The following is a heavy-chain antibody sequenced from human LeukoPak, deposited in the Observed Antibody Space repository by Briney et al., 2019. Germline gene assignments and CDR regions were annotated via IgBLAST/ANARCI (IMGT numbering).Heavy chain of an antibody. V-gene: IGHV3-23*01. CDR1: GFTFSSYA. CDR2: ISGSGGST. D-gene: IGHD6-6*01. CDR3: ARDEYSSSPGYYYYMDV. Sequence: PGGSLRLSCAASGFTFSSYAMSWVRQAPGKGLEWVSAISGSGGSTYYADSVKGRFTISRDNSKNTLYLQMNSLRAEDTAVYYCARDEYSSSPGYYYYMDVWGKGTTVTVSS. J-gene: IGHJ6*03.